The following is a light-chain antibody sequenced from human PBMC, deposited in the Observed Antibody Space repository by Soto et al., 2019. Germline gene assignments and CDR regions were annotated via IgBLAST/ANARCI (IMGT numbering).Light chain of an antibody. J-gene: IGKJ2*01. CDR1: QSVSSRY. CDR3: QESGSAPLYT. Sequence: EIVLTQSPGTLSLSPGERATLSCRASQSVSSRYFAWYQQKPGQTPRLLIYGASSRATGLPYRFSGSLSGTDFTLTNSRLEPEDCAVYYCQESGSAPLYTFGQGNKLEIK. V-gene: IGKV3-20*01. CDR2: GAS.